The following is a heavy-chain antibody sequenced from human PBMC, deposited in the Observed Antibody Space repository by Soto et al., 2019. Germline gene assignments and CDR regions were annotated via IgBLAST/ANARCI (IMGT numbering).Heavy chain of an antibody. CDR3: AKDRECEHNTVWHQGS. V-gene: IGHV3-30*18. Sequence: PGGSLRLSCAASGFTFSGYGMHWVRQAPGKGLEWLAAISNDGSNKYYGDSVKGRFTISRDNSKNTLYLQINSLRAEDTAVYYCAKDRECEHNTVWHQGSWGPGTKVTVYS. D-gene: IGHD3-10*01. CDR2: ISNDGSNK. CDR1: GFTFSGYG. J-gene: IGHJ5*02.